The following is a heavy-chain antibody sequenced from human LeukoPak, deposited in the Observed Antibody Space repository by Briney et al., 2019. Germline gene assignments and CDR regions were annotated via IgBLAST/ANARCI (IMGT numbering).Heavy chain of an antibody. Sequence: GGSLRLSCAASGFTLSSYAMSWVRQAPGKGLKWVSAINTSGGGTYYADSVKGRFTISRDNSKNTLYLQMNSLRAEDTAIYYCAKYVDGYNYYFDYWGQGTLVPVS. J-gene: IGHJ4*02. CDR3: AKYVDGYNYYFDY. D-gene: IGHD1-1*01. V-gene: IGHV3-23*01. CDR2: INTSGGGT. CDR1: GFTLSSYA.